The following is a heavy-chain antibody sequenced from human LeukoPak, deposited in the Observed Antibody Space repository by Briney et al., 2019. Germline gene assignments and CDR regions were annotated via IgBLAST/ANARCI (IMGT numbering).Heavy chain of an antibody. CDR2: SSANGGST. V-gene: IGHV3-64D*06. D-gene: IGHD6-19*01. CDR3: VNQISGWVY. J-gene: IGHJ4*02. CDR1: GFTFSTRP. Sequence: RGSLRLSCSASGFTFSTRPMHWVRQAPGKGLEYVSGSSANGGSTYYADSVKGRFIISRDNSKNTVYLQMSSLRPEDTAVYYCVNQISGWVYWGQGTLVTVSS.